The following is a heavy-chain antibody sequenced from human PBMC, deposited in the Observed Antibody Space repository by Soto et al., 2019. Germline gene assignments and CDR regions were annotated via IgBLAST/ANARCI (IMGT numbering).Heavy chain of an antibody. J-gene: IGHJ4*02. CDR1: GGSINSYY. CDR3: ARHYPIGNNWNYFDY. D-gene: IGHD1-1*01. CDR2: ISYTGST. V-gene: IGHV4-59*08. Sequence: SETLSLTCSVSGGSINSYYWGWIRHPPGKGLEWIGYISYTGSTDYSPSLKSRVTISVDTSKNQFSLKVRSVTAADTAIYFCARHYPIGNNWNYFDYWGRGTLVTVSS.